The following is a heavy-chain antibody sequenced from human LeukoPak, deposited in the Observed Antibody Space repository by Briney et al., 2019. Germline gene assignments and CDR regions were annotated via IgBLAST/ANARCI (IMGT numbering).Heavy chain of an antibody. V-gene: IGHV3-48*01. CDR3: ARVEGGSYPSVFDY. Sequence: SGGSLRLSCAASGFTFISYAIHWVRQAPGKGLEWVSYISSSSSTIYYADSVKGRFTVSRDNAKNSLYLQMNSLRAEDTAVYYCARVEGGSYPSVFDYWGQGTLVTVSS. D-gene: IGHD1-26*01. CDR1: GFTFISYA. CDR2: ISSSSSTI. J-gene: IGHJ4*02.